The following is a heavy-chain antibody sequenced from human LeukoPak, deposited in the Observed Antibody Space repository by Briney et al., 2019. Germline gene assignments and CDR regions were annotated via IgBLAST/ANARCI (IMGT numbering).Heavy chain of an antibody. D-gene: IGHD1-26*01. J-gene: IGHJ4*02. CDR1: GGSISSGSYY. CDR2: IYTSGSP. Sequence: SETLSPTCTVSGGSISSGSYYWTWIRQPAGKGLECIGRIYTSGSPDYNPSLKSRVTISLDTSKNQFTLKLTSVTAADTAVYYCARERPLVGAYYFDYWGQGTLVTVSS. CDR3: ARERPLVGAYYFDY. V-gene: IGHV4-61*02.